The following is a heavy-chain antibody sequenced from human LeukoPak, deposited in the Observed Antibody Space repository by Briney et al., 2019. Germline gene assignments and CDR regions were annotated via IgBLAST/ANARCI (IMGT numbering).Heavy chain of an antibody. Sequence: GGSLRLSCAASGFTFSTYWMHWVRQSPGKGLVWVSRINMDGTTISYAGSVEGRFTISRDNAKTTLYLQMNSLRAEDTAVYYCARVSRGSSHFDYWGQGALVTVSS. CDR3: ARVSRGSSHFDY. CDR1: GFTFSTYW. CDR2: INMDGTTI. J-gene: IGHJ4*02. V-gene: IGHV3-74*01. D-gene: IGHD1-26*01.